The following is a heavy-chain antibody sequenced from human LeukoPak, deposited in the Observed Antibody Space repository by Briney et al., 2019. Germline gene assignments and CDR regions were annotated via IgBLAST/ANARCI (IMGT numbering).Heavy chain of an antibody. J-gene: IGHJ4*02. CDR2: ISAYNGNT. Sequence: ASVNVSCKASGYTFTSYGISWVRQAPGQGLEWMGWISAYNGNTNYAQKLQGRVTVTTDTSTSTAYMELRSLRSDDTAVYYCAREGDYDSSGSNFDYWGQGTLVTVSS. CDR3: AREGDYDSSGSNFDY. D-gene: IGHD3-22*01. CDR1: GYTFTSYG. V-gene: IGHV1-18*01.